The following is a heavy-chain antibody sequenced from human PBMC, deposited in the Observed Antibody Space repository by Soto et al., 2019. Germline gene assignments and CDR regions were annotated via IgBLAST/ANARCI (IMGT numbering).Heavy chain of an antibody. CDR3: ARAAWGTVTTYYYGMDV. CDR1: GGSISSGGYY. V-gene: IGHV4-31*03. Sequence: QVQLQESGPGLVKPSQTLSLTCTVSGGSISSGGYYWSWIRQHPGKGLEWIGYIYYSGSTYYNPSLKSRVTISVDTSKNQFSLKLSSVTAADTAVYYCARAAWGTVTTYYYGMDVWGQGTTVTVSS. J-gene: IGHJ6*02. CDR2: IYYSGST. D-gene: IGHD4-4*01.